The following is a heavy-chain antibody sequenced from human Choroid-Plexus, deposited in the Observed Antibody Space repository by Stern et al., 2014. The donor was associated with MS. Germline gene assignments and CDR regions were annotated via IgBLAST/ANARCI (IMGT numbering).Heavy chain of an antibody. V-gene: IGHV3-30*18. D-gene: IGHD2/OR15-2a*01. CDR3: AKDRQYLTYFFDH. CDR2: VAYDGSNK. CDR1: GFTFGSCA. Sequence: VQLVQSGGGVVQPGRPLRLSCVASGFTFGSCAMHWVRQAPGKGLEWVAVVAYDGSNKYYADSVKGRFTISRYNSQNTLYMQMSSLRPEDTAVYYCAKDRQYLTYFFDHWGQGSLVTVSS. J-gene: IGHJ5*02.